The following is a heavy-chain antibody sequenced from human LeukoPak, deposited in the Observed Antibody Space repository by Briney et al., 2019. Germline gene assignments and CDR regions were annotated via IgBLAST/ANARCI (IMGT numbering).Heavy chain of an antibody. J-gene: IGHJ6*02. CDR3: ARSLGATRYNLKYYFFYGLDV. CDR2: NHYSGST. Sequence: SDTQSLTCTLSVGSINIYYWSCIRQPPKKCREWIGYNHYSGSTNYNPSLKSRVTISVDTSNNQFSLKLSSVTAADTAVYYCARSLGATRYNLKYYFFYGLDVWGQGTTVTVSS. D-gene: IGHD1-26*01. CDR1: VGSINIYY. V-gene: IGHV4-59*07.